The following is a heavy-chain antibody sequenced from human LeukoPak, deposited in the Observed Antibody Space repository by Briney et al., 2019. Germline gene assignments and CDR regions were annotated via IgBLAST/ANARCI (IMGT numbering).Heavy chain of an antibody. CDR1: GFTFDDYA. V-gene: IGHV3-9*01. D-gene: IGHD6-19*01. J-gene: IGHJ4*02. CDR2: MSWKGGSI. CDR3: AKDPRSSGWPTYYFDY. Sequence: PGGSLTLSCAASGFTFDDYAMHWVRHAPGEGLECVAGMSWKGGSIGYEDSVKGRFTISRDNAKNSLYLQMNSLRAEDTALYYCAKDPRSSGWPTYYFDYWGQGALVTVSS.